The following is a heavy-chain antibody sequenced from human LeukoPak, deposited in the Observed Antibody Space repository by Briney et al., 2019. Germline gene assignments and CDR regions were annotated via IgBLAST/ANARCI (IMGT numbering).Heavy chain of an antibody. V-gene: IGHV3-21*01. CDR2: ISSSSSYI. CDR3: ARGFAHLTGPFDY. CDR1: GFTFSSYS. Sequence: GGSLRLSCAASGFTFSSYSMNWVRQAPGKGLEWVSSISSSSSYIYYADSVKGRFTISRDNAKNSLYLQMNSLRAEDTAVYYCARGFAHLTGPFDYWGQGTLVTVSS. J-gene: IGHJ4*02. D-gene: IGHD3-16*01.